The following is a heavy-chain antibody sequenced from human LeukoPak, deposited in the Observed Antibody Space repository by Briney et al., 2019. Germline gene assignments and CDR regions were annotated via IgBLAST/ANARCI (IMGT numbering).Heavy chain of an antibody. D-gene: IGHD3-3*01. CDR3: ARALMRYYDFWSGYYPNWFDP. J-gene: IGHJ5*02. V-gene: IGHV4-39*07. CDR1: GGFISSSSYY. Sequence: SETLSLTCTVSGGFISSSSYYWGWIRQPPGKGLEWIGSIYYSGSTYYNPSLKSRVTISVDTSKNQFSLKLSSVTAADTAVYYCARALMRYYDFWSGYYPNWFDPWGQGTLVTVSS. CDR2: IYYSGST.